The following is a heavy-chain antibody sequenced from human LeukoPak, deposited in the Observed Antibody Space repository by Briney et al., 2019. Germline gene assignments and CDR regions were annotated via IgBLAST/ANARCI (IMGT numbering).Heavy chain of an antibody. D-gene: IGHD3-9*01. V-gene: IGHV3-66*01. Sequence: GGSLRLSCAASGFTVSSNYMSWVRQAPGKGLEWVSVIYSGGSTYYADSVKGRFTISRDNSKNTLYLQMNSLRAEDTAVYYCARDEYDILIGYPGDYWGQGTLVTVSS. J-gene: IGHJ4*02. CDR1: GFTVSSNY. CDR2: IYSGGST. CDR3: ARDEYDILIGYPGDY.